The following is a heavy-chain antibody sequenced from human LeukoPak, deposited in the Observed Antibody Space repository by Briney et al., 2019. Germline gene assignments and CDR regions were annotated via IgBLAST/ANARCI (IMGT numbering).Heavy chain of an antibody. V-gene: IGHV4-61*02. CDR3: ARSEWFGERIRFDP. J-gene: IGHJ5*02. D-gene: IGHD3-10*01. Sequence: SETLSLTCTVSGGSISSGSYYWSWIRQPAGKGLEWIGRIYTSGSTNYNPSLKSRVTISVDTSKNQFSLKLSSVTAADTAVYYCARSEWFGERIRFDPWGQGTLVTVSS. CDR1: GGSISSGSYY. CDR2: IYTSGST.